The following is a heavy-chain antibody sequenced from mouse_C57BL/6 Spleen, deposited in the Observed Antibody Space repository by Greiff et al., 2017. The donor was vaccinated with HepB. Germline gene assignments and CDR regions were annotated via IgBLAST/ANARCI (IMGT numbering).Heavy chain of an antibody. Sequence: EVQLQQSGPELVKPGASVKISCKASGYTFTDYYMNWVKQSHGKSLEWIGDINPNNGGTSYNQKFKGKATLTVDKSSSTAYMELRSLTSEDSAVYYCARDYDYDVDYYAMDYWGQGTSVTVSS. V-gene: IGHV1-26*01. D-gene: IGHD2-4*01. CDR2: INPNNGGT. J-gene: IGHJ4*01. CDR1: GYTFTDYY. CDR3: ARDYDYDVDYYAMDY.